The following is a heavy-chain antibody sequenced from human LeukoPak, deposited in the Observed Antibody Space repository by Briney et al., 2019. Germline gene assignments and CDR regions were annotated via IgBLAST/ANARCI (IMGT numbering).Heavy chain of an antibody. D-gene: IGHD1/OR15-1a*01. CDR2: IASDGSHT. Sequence: GGSLRLSCAASGFTFSTYFMHWVRQAPGKGLEWVADIASDGSHTFYVESVKGRFTISRDNSKNTLYLQMNSLRAEDTAVYFCTREKQATLIHSGAFDIWGQGTMVTVSS. J-gene: IGHJ3*02. V-gene: IGHV3-30-3*01. CDR1: GFTFSTYF. CDR3: TREKQATLIHSGAFDI.